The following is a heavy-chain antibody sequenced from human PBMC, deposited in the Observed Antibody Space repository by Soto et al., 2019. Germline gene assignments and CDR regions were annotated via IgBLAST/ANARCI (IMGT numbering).Heavy chain of an antibody. V-gene: IGHV3-48*02. CDR2: IDSSGGTI. J-gene: IGHJ4*02. CDR3: ARGGVATIFGDS. D-gene: IGHD5-12*01. CDR1: GFTLSRYS. Sequence: PGGSLRLSCAASGFTLSRYSMNWVRQAPGKGLEWLPYIDSSGGTIYYTGSVKGRFTISRDNAKNSLYLQMNSLREEDTAVYYCARGGVATIFGDSWGQGTLVTVSS.